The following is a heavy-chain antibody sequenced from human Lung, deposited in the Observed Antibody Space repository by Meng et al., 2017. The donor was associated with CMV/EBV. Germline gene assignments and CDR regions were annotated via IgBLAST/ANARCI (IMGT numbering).Heavy chain of an antibody. J-gene: IGHJ4*02. D-gene: IGHD3-10*01. CDR2: IYYSGST. V-gene: IGHV4-39*07. CDR1: GGSISSSSYY. CDR3: AREEYYYGSGRDY. Sequence: SXTXSLXCTVSGGSISSSSYYWGWIRQPPGKGLEWIGSIYYSGSTYYNPSLKSRVSISVDTSKNQFSLKMSSVTAADTAVYYCAREEYYYGSGRDYGGQGAXVTVSS.